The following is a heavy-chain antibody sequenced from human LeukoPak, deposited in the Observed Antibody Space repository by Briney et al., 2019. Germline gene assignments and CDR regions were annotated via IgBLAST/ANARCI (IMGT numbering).Heavy chain of an antibody. D-gene: IGHD3-22*01. CDR3: ARARGVSTGYRPIDY. CDR2: IWYDGSNK. J-gene: IGHJ4*02. Sequence: GGSLRLSCAASGFTFSTSGMHWVRRAPGKGLEWVAVIWYDGSNKHYAESVKGRFSISRDNSKSTLYLQMNSLRAEDTAVYYCARARGVSTGYRPIDYWGQGTLVTVSS. CDR1: GFTFSTSG. V-gene: IGHV3-33*01.